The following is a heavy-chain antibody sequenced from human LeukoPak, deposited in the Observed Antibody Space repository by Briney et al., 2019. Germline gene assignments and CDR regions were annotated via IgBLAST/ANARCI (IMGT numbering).Heavy chain of an antibody. Sequence: GGSLRLSCAASGFTFSSYAMSWVRQAPGKGLEWVSAISGSGGSTYYADSVKGRFTISRDNSKNTLYLQMNSLRAEDTAVYYCARGGDYTPTGLFDYWGQGTLVTVSS. CDR3: ARGGDYTPTGLFDY. CDR1: GFTFSSYA. D-gene: IGHD4-17*01. J-gene: IGHJ4*02. V-gene: IGHV3-23*01. CDR2: ISGSGGST.